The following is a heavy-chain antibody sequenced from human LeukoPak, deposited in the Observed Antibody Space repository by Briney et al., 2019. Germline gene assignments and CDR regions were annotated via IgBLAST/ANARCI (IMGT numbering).Heavy chain of an antibody. V-gene: IGHV3-7*01. CDR2: IKQDGSEK. J-gene: IGHJ4*02. D-gene: IGHD6-19*01. Sequence: VANIKQDGSEKYYVDSVKGRFTIPRDNAKNSLYLQMNSLRAEDTAVYYCAGGNSGWPFDYWGQGTLVTVSS. CDR3: AGGNSGWPFDY.